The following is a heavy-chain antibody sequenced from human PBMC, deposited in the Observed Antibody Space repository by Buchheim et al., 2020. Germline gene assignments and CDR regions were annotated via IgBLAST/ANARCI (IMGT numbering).Heavy chain of an antibody. CDR1: GFTFSSYW. CDR3: ARGGYDSSGYYPVGY. J-gene: IGHJ4*02. CDR2: INSDGSST. D-gene: IGHD3-22*01. V-gene: IGHV3-74*01. Sequence: EVQLVESGGGLVQPGGSLRLSCAASGFTFSSYWMHWVRQAPGKGLVWASRINSDGSSTSYADSGKGRFTISRDNARNTLYVQMNSLRAEDTAVYYCARGGYDSSGYYPVGYWGQGTL.